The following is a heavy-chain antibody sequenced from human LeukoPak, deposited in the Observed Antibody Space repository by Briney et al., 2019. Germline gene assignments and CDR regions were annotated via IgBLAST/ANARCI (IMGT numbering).Heavy chain of an antibody. CDR1: GGSISSGDYY. V-gene: IGHV4-30-4*08. D-gene: IGHD3-3*01. Sequence: SETLSLTCTVSGGSISSGDYYWSWIRQPPGKGLEWIGYTYYSGSTYYNPSLKSRVTISVDTSKNQFSLKLSSVTAADTAVYYCARAGSELRFLEWLAVDPWGQGTLVTVSS. J-gene: IGHJ5*02. CDR2: TYYSGST. CDR3: ARAGSELRFLEWLAVDP.